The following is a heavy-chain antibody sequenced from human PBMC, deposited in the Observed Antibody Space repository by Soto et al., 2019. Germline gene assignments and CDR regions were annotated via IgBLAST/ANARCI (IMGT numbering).Heavy chain of an antibody. CDR2: ISQDGNNT. J-gene: IGHJ5*01. CDR1: GFTFTSYA. Sequence: PGGSLTLSCXAAGFTFTSYAMHWVRQAPGKGLEWVSVISQDGNNTYYTDSVKGRFTTSRDNSKNSLYLQMNSLRSEDSALYYCAKDLTGSIDSWGQGTLVTVSS. CDR3: AKDLTGSIDS. V-gene: IGHV3-43*01. D-gene: IGHD3-9*01.